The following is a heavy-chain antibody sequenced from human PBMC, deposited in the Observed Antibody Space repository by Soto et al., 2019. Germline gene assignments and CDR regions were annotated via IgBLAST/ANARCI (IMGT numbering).Heavy chain of an antibody. CDR2: ISTMFGAA. CDR3: AREVQVHTPAFVY. D-gene: IGHD3-10*01. CDR1: GGTFNTYA. J-gene: IGHJ4*01. Sequence: QVQLVQSGAEMKKPGSSVKVSCQSSGGTFNTYAMNWVRQAPGQGPEWMGDISTMFGAANYAPKFQGRVTITADESTGTSYMQLSSLTSEDTALYFCAREVQVHTPAFVYWGHGTLVTVSS. V-gene: IGHV1-69*19.